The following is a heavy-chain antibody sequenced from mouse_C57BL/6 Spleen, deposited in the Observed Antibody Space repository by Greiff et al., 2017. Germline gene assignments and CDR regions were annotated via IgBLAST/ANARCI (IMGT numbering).Heavy chain of an antibody. J-gene: IGHJ4*01. CDR1: GYSFTSYY. CDR2: IYPGSGNT. CDR3: ARQDFYAMDY. Sequence: VQLQQSGPELVQPGASVTISCKASGYSFTSYYIHWVKQRPGQGLAWIGWIYPGSGNTKYNEKFKGKATLTADTSSSTAYMQLSSLTSEDSAVYYCARQDFYAMDYWGQGTSVTVSS. V-gene: IGHV1-66*01.